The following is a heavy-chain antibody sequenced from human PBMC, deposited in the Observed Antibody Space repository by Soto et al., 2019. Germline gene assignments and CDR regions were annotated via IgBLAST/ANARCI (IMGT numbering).Heavy chain of an antibody. CDR2: IRRKAFGGTT. CDR3: AREDSSGYYSG. J-gene: IGHJ4*02. D-gene: IGHD3-22*01. CDR1: GFNFSVHS. Sequence: PGGSLRLSCTASGFNFSVHSVSWFRQAPGKGLDWVGIIRRKAFGGTTQYAASVKGRFTISRDDSKSIAYLQMNSLKTEDTAVYYCAREDSSGYYSGWGQGTLVTISS. V-gene: IGHV3-49*03.